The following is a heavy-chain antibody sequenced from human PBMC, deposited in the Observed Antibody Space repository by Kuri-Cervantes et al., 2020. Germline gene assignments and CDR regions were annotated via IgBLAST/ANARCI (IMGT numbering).Heavy chain of an antibody. Sequence: SETRSLTCTVSGGSISSGDYYRSWIRQPPGKGLEWIGYIYYSGSTNYNPSLKSRVTISVDTSKNQFSLKLSSVTAADTAVYYCARAPGSRGVVPAAFDIWGQGTMVTVSS. J-gene: IGHJ3*02. CDR2: IYYSGST. D-gene: IGHD2-2*01. CDR1: GGSISSGDYY. CDR3: ARAPGSRGVVPAAFDI. V-gene: IGHV4-61*08.